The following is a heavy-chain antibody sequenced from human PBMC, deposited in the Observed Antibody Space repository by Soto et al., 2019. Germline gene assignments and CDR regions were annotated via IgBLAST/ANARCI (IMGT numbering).Heavy chain of an antibody. CDR3: ARDWVGDLAY. CDR1: GYTFTSYS. D-gene: IGHD4-17*01. Sequence: QVQLVQSGGEVKQPGASVKVSCKTSGYTFTSYSISWVRQAPGQGLEWMGWISGYNGDTKYVQKFQGRVTLTTDTSTNTAYMEVRSLRSDDTAVYYCARDWVGDLAYWGQGTLVTVSS. CDR2: ISGYNGDT. V-gene: IGHV1-18*01. J-gene: IGHJ4*02.